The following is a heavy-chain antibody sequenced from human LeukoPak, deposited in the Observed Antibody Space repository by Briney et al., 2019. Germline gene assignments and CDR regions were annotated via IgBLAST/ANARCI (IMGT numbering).Heavy chain of an antibody. CDR3: ARRGDSSGYYYGY. V-gene: IGHV3-21*01. D-gene: IGHD3-22*01. CDR2: ISSSSSYI. J-gene: IGHJ4*02. CDR1: GFTFSSYS. Sequence: PGGSLRLSCAASGFTFSSYSMNWVRQAPGKGLEWVSSISSSSSYIYYADSVKGRFTISRDNAKNSLYLQMNSLRAEDTAVYYCARRGDSSGYYYGYWGQGTLVTVSS.